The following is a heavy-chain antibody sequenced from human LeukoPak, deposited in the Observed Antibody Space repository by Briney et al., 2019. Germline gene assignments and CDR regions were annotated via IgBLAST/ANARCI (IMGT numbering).Heavy chain of an antibody. CDR3: ARSYDTSAYYLVFDY. CDR1: GGSISSSSYY. CDR2: IYYSGNT. J-gene: IGHJ4*02. V-gene: IGHV4-39*02. D-gene: IGHD3-22*01. Sequence: PSETLSLTCTVSGGSISSSSYYWGWVRQPPGKGLEWIGSIYYSGNTYYNPSLKSRVTISVDTSKNHFSLKLSSVTAADTAVYYCARSYDTSAYYLVFDYWGQGTLVTVSS.